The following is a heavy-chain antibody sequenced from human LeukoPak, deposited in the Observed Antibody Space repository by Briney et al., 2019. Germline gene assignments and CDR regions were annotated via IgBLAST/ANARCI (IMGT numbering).Heavy chain of an antibody. Sequence: GGSLRLSCVGSAFTFSEYSMSWIRQAPGRELEGISSITESGGTDYYADSVKGRFSISRDNAKSALYLQMNSLRAEDTAVYYCARPPEGYSYGFYFGHWGQGAPVIVSS. CDR3: ARPPEGYSYGFYFGH. D-gene: IGHD5-18*01. J-gene: IGHJ4*02. CDR2: ITESGGTD. CDR1: AFTFSEYS. V-gene: IGHV3-11*01.